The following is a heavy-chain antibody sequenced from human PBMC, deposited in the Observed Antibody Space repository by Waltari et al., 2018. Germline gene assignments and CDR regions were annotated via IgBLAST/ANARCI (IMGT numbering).Heavy chain of an antibody. CDR2: INSDGSTT. D-gene: IGHD3-3*01. CDR3: VREGVGSAFDI. J-gene: IGHJ3*02. V-gene: IGHV3-74*01. Sequence: VQLVESGGGLVQSGGSLRLSCAASGFTRSSYWMHWVRQAPGKGLVWVSRINSDGSTTNYADSVRGRFTISRDNAENTLYLQMNSLRAEDTAVYFCVREGVGSAFDIWGQGTMVTVSS. CDR1: GFTRSSYW.